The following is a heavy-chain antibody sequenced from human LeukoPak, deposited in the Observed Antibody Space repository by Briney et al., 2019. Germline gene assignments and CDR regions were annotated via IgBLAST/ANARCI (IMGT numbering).Heavy chain of an antibody. CDR2: ISAYNGNT. V-gene: IGHV1-18*01. CDR1: GYIFISYG. D-gene: IGHD6-13*01. Sequence: ASVKVSCKASGYIFISYGISWVRQAPGQGLEWMGWISAYNGNTNYAQNLQGRVTMTTDTSTSTAYMELRSLRSDDTAVYYCGRDALAAAAPDNWGQGTLVTVSS. CDR3: GRDALAAAAPDN. J-gene: IGHJ4*02.